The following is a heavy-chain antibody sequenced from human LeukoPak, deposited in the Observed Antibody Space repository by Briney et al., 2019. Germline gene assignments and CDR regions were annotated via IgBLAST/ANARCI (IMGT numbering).Heavy chain of an antibody. D-gene: IGHD3-9*01. Sequence: SETLSLTCTVSGGSISSYYWSWIRQPPGKGLEWIGDTYNSGSTNHKPSLQSRVTISVDTSKNQFSLKLSSVTAADTAVYYCARTILTGYYMGAFDIWGQGTMVTVSS. CDR3: ARTILTGYYMGAFDI. CDR1: GGSISSYY. CDR2: TYNSGST. J-gene: IGHJ3*02. V-gene: IGHV4-59*12.